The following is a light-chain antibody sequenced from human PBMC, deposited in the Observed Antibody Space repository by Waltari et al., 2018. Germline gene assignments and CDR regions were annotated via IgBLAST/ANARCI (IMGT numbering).Light chain of an antibody. Sequence: QSVLTQPPSASGTPGQRVTISCSGSSSNIGSNTVNWYQQLPGTAPKLLIYSNNQRLEGGPDRFSGSKSGTSASLASSGLQSEDEADYYCAAWDDSLNGRVFGGGTKLTVL. CDR2: SNN. J-gene: IGLJ3*02. V-gene: IGLV1-44*01. CDR3: AAWDDSLNGRV. CDR1: SSNIGSNT.